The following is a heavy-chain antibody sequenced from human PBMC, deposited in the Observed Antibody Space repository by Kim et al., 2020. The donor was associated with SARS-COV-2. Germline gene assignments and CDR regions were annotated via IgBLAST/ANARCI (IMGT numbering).Heavy chain of an antibody. J-gene: IGHJ3*01. CDR1: GFSFSTYA. Sequence: GGSLRLSCEASGFSFSTYAMNWVRQAPGKGLQWVSGVSASGSRTYYAASVKGRFTISRDKSKNMLYLQMNSLKVEDTAVYYCARDAKPHYYDSSGYGAFDVWGQGTRVT. CDR3: ARDAKPHYYDSSGYGAFDV. CDR2: VSASGSRT. D-gene: IGHD3-22*01. V-gene: IGHV3-23*01.